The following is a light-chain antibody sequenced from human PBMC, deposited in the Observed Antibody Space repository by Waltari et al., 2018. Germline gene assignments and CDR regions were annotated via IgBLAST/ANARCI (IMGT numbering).Light chain of an antibody. CDR1: PSLVFRDGNTY. V-gene: IGKV2-30*01. CDR2: QVS. J-gene: IGKJ3*01. Sequence: EVVMTQSPLSLPVTLGQPAPRSCRFSPSLVFRDGNTYLNWFQQRPGQSPRLLIYQVSNRDSGVPDRFSGSGSGTDFTMKSSRVEAEDVGVYYCMQGSYWPFTFGPGTKVDIK. CDR3: MQGSYWPFT.